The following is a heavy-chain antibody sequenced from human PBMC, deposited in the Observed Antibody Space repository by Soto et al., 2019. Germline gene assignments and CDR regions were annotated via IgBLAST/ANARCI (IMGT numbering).Heavy chain of an antibody. J-gene: IGHJ4*02. V-gene: IGHV3-30-3*01. CDR3: ARADSGRSVGYFDY. CDR2: ISYDGSNK. CDR1: GFTFSSYA. D-gene: IGHD6-19*01. Sequence: GGSLRLSCAASGFTFSSYAMHWVRQAPGKGLEWVAVISYDGSNKCYADSVKGRFTISRDNSKNTLYLQMNSLRAEDTAVYYCARADSGRSVGYFDYWGQGTRVTVSS.